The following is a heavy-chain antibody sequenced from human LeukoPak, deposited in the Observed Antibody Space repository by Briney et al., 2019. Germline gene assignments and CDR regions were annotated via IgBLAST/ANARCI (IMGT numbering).Heavy chain of an antibody. Sequence: GRSLRLSCAASGFTFSSYAMHWVRQAPGKGLEWVAVISYDGSNKYYADSVKGRFTISSDNSKNTLYLQMNSLRAEDTAVYYCEKVIFACSSASCSNYYYYGVDVWGQGTTVTVSS. V-gene: IGHV3-30*04. CDR2: ISYDGSNK. CDR3: EKVIFACSSASCSNYYYYGVDV. CDR1: GFTFSSYA. D-gene: IGHD2-2*01. J-gene: IGHJ6*02.